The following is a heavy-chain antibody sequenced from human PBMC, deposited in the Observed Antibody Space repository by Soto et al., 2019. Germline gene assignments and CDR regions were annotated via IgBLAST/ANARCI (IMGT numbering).Heavy chain of an antibody. Sequence: QVQLQQWGAGLLKPSETLSLNCAVTGGALSGYYWSWIRQPPGKGLEWIGEVKDGGHTNYSPSLRGRVTISPDTSNNQCSLRLNSVTAADTDVYYCARGQEGVVATHWDQGSLVTVSS. CDR2: VKDGGHT. CDR1: GGALSGYY. V-gene: IGHV4-34*01. CDR3: ARGQEGVVATH. D-gene: IGHD5-12*01. J-gene: IGHJ4*02.